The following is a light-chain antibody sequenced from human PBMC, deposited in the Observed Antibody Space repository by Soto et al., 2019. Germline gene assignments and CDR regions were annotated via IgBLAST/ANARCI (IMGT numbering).Light chain of an antibody. J-gene: IGKJ4*01. CDR3: QQYNEWPLT. Sequence: EKVMTQSPATLSVSPGERATLSCRASQSVRSNLARYQQKPGQALRLLIYDASTRATGIPARFSGSGSGTEFTLIISSLQSEDFAVYYCQQYNEWPLTFGGGTKVDIK. CDR2: DAS. V-gene: IGKV3-15*01. CDR1: QSVRSN.